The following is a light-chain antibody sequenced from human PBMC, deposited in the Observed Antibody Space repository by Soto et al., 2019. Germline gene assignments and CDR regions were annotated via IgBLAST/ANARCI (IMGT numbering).Light chain of an antibody. CDR1: QTVSNIY. V-gene: IGKV3-20*01. CDR3: QQFGTSPYT. J-gene: IGKJ2*01. Sequence: EILLTQSPGTLSLSPGDRATLSCRASQTVSNIYLVWYQQRPGQAPRLLIYETSIRASGIPDRFSGSGSGTEFTLTISRLEPEDFAVYWCQQFGTSPYTFGQGTKVEIK. CDR2: ETS.